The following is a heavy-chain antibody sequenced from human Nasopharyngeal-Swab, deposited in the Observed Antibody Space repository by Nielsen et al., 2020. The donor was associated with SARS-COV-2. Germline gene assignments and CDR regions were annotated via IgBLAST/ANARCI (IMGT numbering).Heavy chain of an antibody. CDR1: GGSISSYY. CDR3: ARMRIAVAGFDY. V-gene: IGHV4-59*08. J-gene: IGHJ4*02. CDR2: IYYSGST. D-gene: IGHD6-19*01. Sequence: SETLSLTCTVSGGSISSYYWSWIRQPPGKGLERIGYIYYSGSTNYNPSLKSRVTISVDTSKNQFSLKLSSVTAADTAVYYCARMRIAVAGFDYWGQGTLVTVSS.